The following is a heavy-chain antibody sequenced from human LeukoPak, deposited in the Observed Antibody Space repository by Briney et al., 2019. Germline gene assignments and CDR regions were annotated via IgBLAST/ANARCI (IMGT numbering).Heavy chain of an antibody. CDR1: GYSISSGYY. J-gene: IGHJ4*02. V-gene: IGHV4-61*05. CDR2: IYYTGNT. D-gene: IGHD5-18*01. Sequence: SETLSLTCTVSGYSISSGYYWGWIRQPPGKGLEWIGYIYYTGNTNYNPSLKSRVTISVDTSKNQFSLKLSSVTAADTAVYYCARGHRRIDDTAMVTFDYWGQGTLVPVSS. CDR3: ARGHRRIDDTAMVTFDY.